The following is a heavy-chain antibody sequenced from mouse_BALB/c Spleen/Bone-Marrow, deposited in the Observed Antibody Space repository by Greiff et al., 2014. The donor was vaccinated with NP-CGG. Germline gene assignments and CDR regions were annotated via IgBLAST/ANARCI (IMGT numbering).Heavy chain of an antibody. CDR3: ARDYGPVDY. V-gene: IGHV14-3*02. J-gene: IGHJ2*01. D-gene: IGHD1-2*01. CDR2: IDPANGDT. Sequence: VQLQQSGAELVKPGASVKLSCTASGFNIKDIYMHWVKQRPEQGLEWIGRIDPANGDTKYDPKFQGKATITADTSSNTAYLQLSSQTSEDTAVYYCARDYGPVDYWGQGTTLTVSS. CDR1: GFNIKDIY.